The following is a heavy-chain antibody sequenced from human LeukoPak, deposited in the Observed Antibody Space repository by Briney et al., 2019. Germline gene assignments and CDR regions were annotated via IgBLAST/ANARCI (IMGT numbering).Heavy chain of an antibody. CDR3: GRARPVTKDHFIDV. J-gene: IGHJ6*03. CDR2: IYLDGSRA. Sequence: GGSLRLSCAVSGFTFTNYWMSWARQSPGKGLEWVANIYLDGSRAYYVDSVKGRFTISRDNAKNSLFLQMNSLSAEDTAVYYCGRARPVTKDHFIDVWGKGTTVTVSS. D-gene: IGHD2-2*01. V-gene: IGHV3-7*01. CDR1: GFTFTNYW.